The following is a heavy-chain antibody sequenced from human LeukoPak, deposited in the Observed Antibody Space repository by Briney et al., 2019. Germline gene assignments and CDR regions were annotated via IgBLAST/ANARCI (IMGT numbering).Heavy chain of an antibody. J-gene: IGHJ4*02. V-gene: IGHV3-33*03. Sequence: PGRSLRLSCAASGFTFRSDGMHWVRQAPGKGLEWVAVIWYDGSYKYYAESVKGRFTISRDNSKNTLYLQMNSLRAEDTAVYYCAKDVTTGTLALDYWGQGILVTVSS. CDR3: AKDVTTGTLALDY. CDR2: IWYDGSYK. CDR1: GFTFRSDG. D-gene: IGHD1-1*01.